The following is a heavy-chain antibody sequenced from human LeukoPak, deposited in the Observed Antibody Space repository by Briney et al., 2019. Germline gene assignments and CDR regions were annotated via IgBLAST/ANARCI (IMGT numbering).Heavy chain of an antibody. Sequence: ASVKVSCKASGYTFTSYDINWVRQAPGQGLEWMGWINPNSGGTNYAQKFQGRVTMTRDTSISTAYMELSRLRSDDTAVYYCARALLRFPSDYWGQGTLVTVSS. D-gene: IGHD3-3*01. J-gene: IGHJ4*02. CDR3: ARALLRFPSDY. CDR1: GYTFTSYD. CDR2: INPNSGGT. V-gene: IGHV1-2*02.